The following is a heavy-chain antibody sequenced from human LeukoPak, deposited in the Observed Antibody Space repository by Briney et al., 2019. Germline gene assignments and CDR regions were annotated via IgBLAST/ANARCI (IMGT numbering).Heavy chain of an antibody. J-gene: IGHJ4*02. D-gene: IGHD2-21*02. CDR1: GGSISSSSYY. V-gene: IGHV4-39*07. Sequence: KPSETLSLTCTVSGGSISSSSYYWGWIRQPPGKGLEWIGSIYYSGSTYYNPSLKSRVTISVDTSKNQFSLKLSSVTAADTAVYYCAREENVRLNCGGDCYPDIFDYWGQGTLVTVSS. CDR3: AREENVRLNCGGDCYPDIFDY. CDR2: IYYSGST.